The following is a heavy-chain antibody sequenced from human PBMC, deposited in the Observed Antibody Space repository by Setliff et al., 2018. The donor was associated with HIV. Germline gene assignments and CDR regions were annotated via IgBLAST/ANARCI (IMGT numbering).Heavy chain of an antibody. J-gene: IGHJ6*03. V-gene: IGHV4-34*01. CDR3: VRGWDDKVSTISAPYYYYMDV. D-gene: IGHD5-12*01. Sequence: PSETLSLTCAFYGGSLNGFYWGWIRQSPGKGLEWTGEINHRGSTNYNPSLKSRVTIRVDMSKNQFSLEVTAVTATDTAVYYCVRGWDDKVSTISAPYYYYMDVWGKGTTVTVSS. CDR1: GGSLNGFY. CDR2: INHRGST.